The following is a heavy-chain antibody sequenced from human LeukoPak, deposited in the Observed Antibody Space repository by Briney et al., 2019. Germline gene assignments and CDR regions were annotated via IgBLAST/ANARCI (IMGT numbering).Heavy chain of an antibody. CDR3: ARLTVTGTNY. Sequence: GGSLRLSCAASGFTFANFWMHWVRQAPGKGLVWVSRISPDGSSTTYADSVKGRFTVSRDNAKNTLYLQMDSLRAEDTAVYHCARLTVTGTNYWGQGTLATVSS. V-gene: IGHV3-74*01. J-gene: IGHJ4*02. CDR2: ISPDGSST. D-gene: IGHD6-19*01. CDR1: GFTFANFW.